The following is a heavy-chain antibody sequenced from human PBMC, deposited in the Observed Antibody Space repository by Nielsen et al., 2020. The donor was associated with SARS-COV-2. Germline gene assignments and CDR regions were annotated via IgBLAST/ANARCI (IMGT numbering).Heavy chain of an antibody. CDR3: ARDGYSYGQGAFDI. Sequence: SETLSLTCTVSGGSVSSGSYYWSWIRQPPGKGLEWIGYIYYSGSTNYNPSLKSRVTISVDKSKNQFSLKLSSVTAADTAVYYCARDGYSYGQGAFDIWGQGTMVTVSS. CDR2: IYYSGST. V-gene: IGHV4-61*01. D-gene: IGHD5-18*01. CDR1: GGSVSSGSYY. J-gene: IGHJ3*02.